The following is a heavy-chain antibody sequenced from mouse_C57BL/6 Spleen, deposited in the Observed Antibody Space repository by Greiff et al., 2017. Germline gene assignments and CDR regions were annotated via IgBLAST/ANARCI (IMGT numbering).Heavy chain of an antibody. D-gene: IGHD1-1*01. CDR2: IYPGSGNT. CDR1: GYTFTDYY. Sequence: VQLVESGAELVRPGASVKLSCKASGYTFTDYYINWVKQRPGQGLEWIARIYPGSGNTYYNEKFKGKATLTAEKSSSTAYMQLSSLTSEDSAVYFCATYDYGSRDWYFDVWGTGTTVTVSS. CDR3: ATYDYGSRDWYFDV. V-gene: IGHV1-76*01. J-gene: IGHJ1*03.